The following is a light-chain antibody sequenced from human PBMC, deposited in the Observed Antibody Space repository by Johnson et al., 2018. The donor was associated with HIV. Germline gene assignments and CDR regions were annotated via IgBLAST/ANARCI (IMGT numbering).Light chain of an antibody. J-gene: IGLJ1*01. CDR2: ENN. V-gene: IGLV1-51*02. Sequence: HSVLTQPPSVSAAPGQKVTISCFGSDSNIVNNYVSWYQQLPGTAPKLLIYENNKRPSGLPDRFSPSKSGTSAALGITGLQTGDEADYYCGTWDSSLSAGVFGTGTKVTVL. CDR1: DSNIVNNY. CDR3: GTWDSSLSAGV.